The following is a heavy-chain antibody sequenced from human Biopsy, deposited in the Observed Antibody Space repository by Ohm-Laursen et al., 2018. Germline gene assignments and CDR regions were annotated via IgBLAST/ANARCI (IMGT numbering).Heavy chain of an antibody. CDR1: GGSISSDY. V-gene: IGHV4-59*01. CDR3: ARATNSTGWPYYYFYGMDV. J-gene: IGHJ6*02. D-gene: IGHD2/OR15-2a*01. CDR2: IYYSGST. Sequence: SGTLSLTCTVSGGSISSDYWSWIRQTPGKGLEWIGYIYYSGSTNYNPSLKSRATISVDTSKNQFSLRLNSVTAADTAVYYCARATNSTGWPYYYFYGMDVWGQGTTVTVSS.